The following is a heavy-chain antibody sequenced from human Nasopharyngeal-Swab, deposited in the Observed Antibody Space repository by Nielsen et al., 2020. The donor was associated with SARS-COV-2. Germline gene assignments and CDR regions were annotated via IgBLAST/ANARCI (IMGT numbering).Heavy chain of an antibody. D-gene: IGHD3-9*01. CDR3: AKGQGGLYYDILTGYPY. Sequence: SLKISCAASGFTFSSYWMHWVRQAPGKGLEWVSGISWNSGSIGYADSVKGRFTISRDNAKNSLYLQMNSLRAEDTALYYCAKGQGGLYYDILTGYPYWGQGTLVTVSS. CDR1: GFTFSSYW. CDR2: ISWNSGSI. V-gene: IGHV3-9*01. J-gene: IGHJ4*02.